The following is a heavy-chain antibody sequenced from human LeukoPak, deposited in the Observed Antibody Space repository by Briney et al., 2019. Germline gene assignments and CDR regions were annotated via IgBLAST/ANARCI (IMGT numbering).Heavy chain of an antibody. CDR1: AFTYSSYA. J-gene: IGHJ3*02. Sequence: GGSLRLSCAASAFTYSSYAMSWVRQAPGKGLEWVSAISGSGGSTYYADSVKGRFTISRDNSKNTLYLQMNSLRAEDTAVYYCAKVSTTYYYDSSGYRRAFDIWGQGTMVTVSS. V-gene: IGHV3-23*01. CDR2: ISGSGGST. D-gene: IGHD3-22*01. CDR3: AKVSTTYYYDSSGYRRAFDI.